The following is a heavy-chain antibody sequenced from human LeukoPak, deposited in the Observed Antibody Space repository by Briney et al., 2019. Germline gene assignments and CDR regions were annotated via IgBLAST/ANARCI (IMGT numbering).Heavy chain of an antibody. Sequence: VASVKVSCKASGYKFTDDYMHWVRQAPGQGLEFMGWINPDSGFTNYAQKFKGRVTMTRDTSISTAYLEVRSLTSDGTAVYYCAPTAEAYTSWWKVWGQGTLVTVSS. J-gene: IGHJ4*02. CDR1: GYKFTDDY. CDR3: APTAEAYTSWWKV. CDR2: INPDSGFT. V-gene: IGHV1-2*02. D-gene: IGHD3-16*01.